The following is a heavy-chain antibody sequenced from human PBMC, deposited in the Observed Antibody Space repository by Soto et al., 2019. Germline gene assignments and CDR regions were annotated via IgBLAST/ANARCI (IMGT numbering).Heavy chain of an antibody. J-gene: IGHJ4*02. CDR3: ARDAAAGLNDC. CDR2: INAYNGNT. Sequence: QVQLVQSGAEVKKPGASVKVSCKASGYTFTNYGISWVRQAPTQGLEWMGWINAYNGNTKSAQKLQGRVTLTTDTATSTAYMELRRLRSDDTAVYYCARDAAAGLNDCWGQGTLVTVSS. V-gene: IGHV1-18*01. D-gene: IGHD6-13*01. CDR1: GYTFTNYG.